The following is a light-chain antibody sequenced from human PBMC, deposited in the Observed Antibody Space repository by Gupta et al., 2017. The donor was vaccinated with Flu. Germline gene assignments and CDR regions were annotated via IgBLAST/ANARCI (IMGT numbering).Light chain of an antibody. CDR2: RNN. Sequence: QSVLTQAPSASGTPGQRLTISCSGSSSNVGSNYVYWYQQFPGTAPKLVIYRNNQRPSGVPDRFSGSKSGTSASLAISGLRSEDEAEYYCAAWDDSLGGLWVFGGGTKLTVL. J-gene: IGLJ3*02. CDR3: AAWDDSLGGLWV. V-gene: IGLV1-47*01. CDR1: SSNVGSNY.